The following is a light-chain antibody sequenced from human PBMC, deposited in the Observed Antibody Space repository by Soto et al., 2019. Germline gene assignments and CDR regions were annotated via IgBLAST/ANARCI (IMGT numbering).Light chain of an antibody. CDR1: QAISSL. J-gene: IGKJ4*01. CDR2: AAS. CDR3: QQSYSNPLT. V-gene: IGKV1-8*01. Sequence: AIRMTQSPSLLSASTGDRVTITSRASQAISSLLAWYQQKPGKAPKLLIYAASSLQSGVPSRFSGSGSGTDFTLTISCLQPEDFATYYCQQSYSNPLTFGGGTKVDIK.